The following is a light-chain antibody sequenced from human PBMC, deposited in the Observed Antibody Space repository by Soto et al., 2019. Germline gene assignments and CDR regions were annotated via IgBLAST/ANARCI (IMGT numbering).Light chain of an antibody. CDR1: SSDVGGYNR. CDR3: YSYAHTSTWV. CDR2: EGS. Sequence: QSALTQPASVSGSPGQSITISCTGTSSDVGGYNRVSWYQHHPGKAPKLIIYEGSKRPSGVSSRFSGSKSGNTAYLTVSGLQAEDEADYYCYSYAHTSTWVFGGGTKLTVL. J-gene: IGLJ3*02. V-gene: IGLV2-23*01.